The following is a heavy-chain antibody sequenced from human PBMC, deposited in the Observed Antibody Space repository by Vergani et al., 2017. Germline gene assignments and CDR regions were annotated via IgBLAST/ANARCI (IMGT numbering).Heavy chain of an antibody. CDR1: GGSFSGYY. CDR3: ASGRGDPGARPLP. Sequence: QVQLQQWGAGLLKPSETLSLTCAVYGGSFSGYYWSWIRQPPGKGLEWIGEINHSGSTNYNPSLKSRVTISVDTSKNQFSLKLSSVSAADTAVYYCASGRGDPGARPLPWGQGTLVTVSS. J-gene: IGHJ5*02. D-gene: IGHD2-2*01. V-gene: IGHV4-34*01. CDR2: INHSGST.